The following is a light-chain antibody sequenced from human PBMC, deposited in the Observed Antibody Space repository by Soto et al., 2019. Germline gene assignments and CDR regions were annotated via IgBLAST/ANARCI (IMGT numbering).Light chain of an antibody. CDR3: SSYTTGTTYV. CDR1: SSDVGSYNR. J-gene: IGLJ1*01. V-gene: IGLV2-18*02. Sequence: QSVLTQPPSVSGSPGQSVTISCTGTSSDVGSYNRVSWYQQPPGTAPKLMIYEVSNRPSGVPDRFSGSKSDNTASLTISGLQAEDEADYYCSSYTTGTTYVFGTGTKVTVL. CDR2: EVS.